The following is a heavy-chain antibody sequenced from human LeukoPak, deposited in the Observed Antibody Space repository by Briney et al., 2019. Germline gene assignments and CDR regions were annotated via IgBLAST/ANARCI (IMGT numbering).Heavy chain of an antibody. CDR2: IIPIFGTA. V-gene: IGHV1-69*13. D-gene: IGHD3-3*01. Sequence: SVKVSCKASGGTFTSYAISWVRQAPGQGLEWMGGIIPIFGTANYAQKFQGRVTITADESTSTAYMELSSLRSEDTAVYYCARAPEDYDFWSGHFDYWGQGTLVTVSS. CDR1: GGTFTSYA. J-gene: IGHJ4*02. CDR3: ARAPEDYDFWSGHFDY.